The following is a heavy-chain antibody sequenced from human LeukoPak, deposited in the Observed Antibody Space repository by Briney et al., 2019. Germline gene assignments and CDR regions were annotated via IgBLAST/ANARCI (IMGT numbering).Heavy chain of an antibody. Sequence: PSETLSLTRTLSVDSVTIYIWSSIPQPAREGLEWIGRIYTSGSTNYNPSLKSRVTISVDKSKNQFSLKLSSVTAADTAVYYSARERKIVGATEGYGGQGTLVTVSS. V-gene: IGHV4-4*07. CDR2: IYTSGST. CDR3: ARERKIVGATEGY. J-gene: IGHJ1*01. D-gene: IGHD1-26*01. CDR1: VDSVTIYI.